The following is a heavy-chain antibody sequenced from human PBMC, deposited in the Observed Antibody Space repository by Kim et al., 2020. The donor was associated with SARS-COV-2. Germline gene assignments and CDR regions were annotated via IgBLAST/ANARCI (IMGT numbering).Heavy chain of an antibody. J-gene: IGHJ4*02. Sequence: DSVKGRFTISRDNSKNTLYLQMNSLRAEDTAVYYCAKDGGTGTGDYYFDYWGQGTLVTVSS. CDR3: AKDGGTGTGDYYFDY. D-gene: IGHD2-15*01. V-gene: IGHV3-23*01.